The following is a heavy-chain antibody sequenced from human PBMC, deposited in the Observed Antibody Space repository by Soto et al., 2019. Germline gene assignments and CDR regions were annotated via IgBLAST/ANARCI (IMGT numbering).Heavy chain of an antibody. V-gene: IGHV4-59*01. CDR3: ARGEGSLGDYYYYYGVDV. CDR2: LHDSGSA. D-gene: IGHD3-16*01. CDR1: GGSLSQYY. Sequence: QVQLQESGPGLVKPSETLSLTCTVSGGSLSQYYWTWVRQAPGKGLEWIGYLHDSGSANYNPSLKSRVTILLDTSKNQFSLRLTSVTAADTAVYFCARGEGSLGDYYYYYGVDVWGQGTTVTVSS. J-gene: IGHJ6*02.